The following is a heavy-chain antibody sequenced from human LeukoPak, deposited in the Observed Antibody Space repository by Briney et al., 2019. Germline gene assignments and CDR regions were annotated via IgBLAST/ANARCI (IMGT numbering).Heavy chain of an antibody. CDR3: ASMPLSSSWYYFDY. CDR2: IYYSGST. CDR1: GGSISSGDYY. J-gene: IGHJ4*02. D-gene: IGHD6-13*01. V-gene: IGHV4-30-4*08. Sequence: SETLSLTCIVSGGSISSGDYYWSWIRQPPGKGLEWIGYIYYSGSTYYNPSLKSRVTISVDTSKNQFSLKLSSVTAADTAVYYCASMPLSSSWYYFDYWGQGTLVTVSS.